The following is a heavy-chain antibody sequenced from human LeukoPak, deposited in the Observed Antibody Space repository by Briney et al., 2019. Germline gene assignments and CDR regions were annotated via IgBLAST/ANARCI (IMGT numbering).Heavy chain of an antibody. CDR1: GGSISSYY. Sequence: SETLSLTCTVSGGSISSYYWSWIRQPPGKGLEWIGYIYYSGSTNYNPSLKSRVTISVDTSKNQFSLKLSSVTAADTAVYYCARESVMIFADWFDPWGQGTLVTVSS. J-gene: IGHJ5*02. V-gene: IGHV4-59*01. CDR2: IYYSGST. D-gene: IGHD3/OR15-3a*01. CDR3: ARESVMIFADWFDP.